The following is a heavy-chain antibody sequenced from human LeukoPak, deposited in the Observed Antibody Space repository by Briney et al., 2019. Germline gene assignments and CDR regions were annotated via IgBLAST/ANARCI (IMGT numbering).Heavy chain of an antibody. Sequence: GGSLSLSCEASGFAFSFFAMSWLRQAPGKGLEWVSTINANSGTSFYAASVSGRFTISRDNSKNTLYLQPNTPRADDTAVDYCANPISGGLAVTADWFAPWGQGALVVVSS. CDR2: INANSGTS. J-gene: IGHJ5*01. V-gene: IGHV3-23*01. CDR1: GFAFSFFA. D-gene: IGHD6-19*01. CDR3: ANPISGGLAVTADWFAP.